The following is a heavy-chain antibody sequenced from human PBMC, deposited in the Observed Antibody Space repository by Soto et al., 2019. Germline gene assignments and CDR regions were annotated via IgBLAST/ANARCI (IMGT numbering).Heavy chain of an antibody. CDR3: ARLYVDTAMGYGEYYFDY. V-gene: IGHV1-46*01. CDR2: INPSGGST. J-gene: IGHJ4*02. CDR1: GYTLTTYY. D-gene: IGHD5-18*01. Sequence: ASVKVSCKASGYTLTTYYMHWVRQAPGQGLEWMGIINPSGGSTSYAHKFQGRVTMTRGTSTSTVYMELSSLRSDDTAVYYCARLYVDTAMGYGEYYFDYWGQRTLVTVS.